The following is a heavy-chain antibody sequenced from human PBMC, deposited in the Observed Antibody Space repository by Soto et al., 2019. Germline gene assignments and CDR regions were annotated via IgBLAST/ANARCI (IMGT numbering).Heavy chain of an antibody. D-gene: IGHD3-16*01. CDR2: VSADSGRT. CDR3: ARDFPSGAPFFDY. CDR1: GYTFTAYG. J-gene: IGHJ4*02. V-gene: IGHV1-18*04. Sequence: ASVKVSCKTSGYTFTAYGISWVRRAPGQGLEWIGWVSADSGRTNYARNIQGRVIMTRDRATATAYMELRSLRSDDTAVYYCARDFPSGAPFFDYWGQGTLVTVSS.